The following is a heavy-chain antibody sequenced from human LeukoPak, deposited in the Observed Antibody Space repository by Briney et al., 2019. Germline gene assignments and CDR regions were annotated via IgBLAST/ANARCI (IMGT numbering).Heavy chain of an antibody. Sequence: PSETLSLTCTVSGGSISSSSYYWGWIRQPPGTGLEWIGSIYYSGSTYYNPSLKGRVTISVDTSKNQFSLKLSSVTAADTAVYYCASQTKGLWLADFDYWGQGTLVTVSS. CDR1: GGSISSSSYY. J-gene: IGHJ4*02. CDR2: IYYSGST. D-gene: IGHD6-19*01. CDR3: ASQTKGLWLADFDY. V-gene: IGHV4-39*01.